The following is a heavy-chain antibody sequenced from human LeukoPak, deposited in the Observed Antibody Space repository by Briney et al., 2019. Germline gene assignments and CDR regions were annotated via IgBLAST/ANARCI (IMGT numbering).Heavy chain of an antibody. D-gene: IGHD6-19*01. J-gene: IGHJ4*02. CDR1: GFTFSSYG. CDR3: AKGGWLDD. CDR2: ITGRSDKT. Sequence: GRSLRLSCAASGFTFSSYGMHWVRQAPGKGLEWVSTITGRSDKTYYTDSVKGRFVTSRDNSKDTLYLQMNGLRAEDTALYYCAKGGWLDDLGQGALVTVSS. V-gene: IGHV3-23*01.